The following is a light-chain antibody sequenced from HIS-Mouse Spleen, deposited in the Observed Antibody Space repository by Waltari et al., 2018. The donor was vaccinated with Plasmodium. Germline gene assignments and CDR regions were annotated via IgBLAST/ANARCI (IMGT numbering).Light chain of an antibody. CDR1: QSVSSN. V-gene: IGKV3-15*01. J-gene: IGKJ3*01. CDR3: QKYNNWPLP. Sequence: EIVMTQSPATLSVSPGERATLSCRASQSVSSNLAWYQQKPGQAPRLLIYGASTRATGIPARFSGSGSVTEFTLTIRCLQSEDFAVYYCQKYNNWPLPLGPGTKVDIK. CDR2: GAS.